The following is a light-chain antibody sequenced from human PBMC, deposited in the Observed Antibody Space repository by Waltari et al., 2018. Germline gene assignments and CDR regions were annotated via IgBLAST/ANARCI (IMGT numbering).Light chain of an antibody. CDR3: QQLHRYPPT. CDR2: TTS. CDR1: QDISSY. J-gene: IGKJ3*01. V-gene: IGKV1-9*01. Sequence: DIQLTQSPPFLSASVWDRVTISCRASQDISSYLALYQQKVDKAPQPLHYTTSTLASGVPSRFSGSGSGTDFTLTITSLQPDDFATYYCQQLHRYPPTFGPGTTVDVK.